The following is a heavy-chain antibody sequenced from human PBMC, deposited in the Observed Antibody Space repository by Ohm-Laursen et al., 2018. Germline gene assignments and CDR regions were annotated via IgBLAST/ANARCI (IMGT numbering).Heavy chain of an antibody. V-gene: IGHV3-30*18. J-gene: IGHJ4*02. CDR3: AKEASS. CDR1: GFTFSRYG. D-gene: IGHD6-13*01. Sequence: SLRLSCTASGFTFSRYGMHWVRQAPGKGLEWVAVISYDGSNKYYADSVKGRFTISRDNSKNTLYLQMNSLRAEDTAVYYCAKEASSWGQGTLVTVSS. CDR2: ISYDGSNK.